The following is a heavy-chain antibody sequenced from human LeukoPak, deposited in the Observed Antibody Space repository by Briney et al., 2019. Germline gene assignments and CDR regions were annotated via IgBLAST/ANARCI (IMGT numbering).Heavy chain of an antibody. CDR1: GFTFSSYA. CDR3: AKAYCSSTSCKTKALDY. J-gene: IGHJ4*02. D-gene: IGHD2-2*01. Sequence: GGSLRLSCAASGFTFSSYAMSWVRQAPGKGLEWVSAISGSGGSTYYADSVKGRFTISRDNSKNTLYLQMNSLRAEDTAVYYCAKAYCSSTSCKTKALDYWGQGTLVTVSS. CDR2: ISGSGGST. V-gene: IGHV3-23*01.